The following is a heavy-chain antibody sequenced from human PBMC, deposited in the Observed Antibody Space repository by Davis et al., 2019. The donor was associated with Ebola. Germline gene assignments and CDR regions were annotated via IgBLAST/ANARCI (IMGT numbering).Heavy chain of an antibody. V-gene: IGHV1-69*06. Sequence: AASVKVSCKDSGGSLSSYSWVRQAPGKGFEWMGGIITVFGTPNYAQSFQGRVTINVDKSTSTVYMELRSLRSEDTAVYYCAREAEVDGSIFFLHWGQGTLVTVSS. D-gene: IGHD3-10*01. CDR3: AREAEVDGSIFFLH. J-gene: IGHJ1*01. CDR2: IITVFGTP. CDR1: GGSLSSY.